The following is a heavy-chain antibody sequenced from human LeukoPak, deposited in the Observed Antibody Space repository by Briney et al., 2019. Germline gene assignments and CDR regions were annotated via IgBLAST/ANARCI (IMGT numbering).Heavy chain of an antibody. CDR2: IYYSGST. D-gene: IGHD3-9*01. J-gene: IGHJ4*02. CDR1: GGSISSYY. CDR3: ASGYYDILTGPRAVGY. Sequence: SETLSLTCTVPGGSISSYYWSWIRQPPGKGLEWIGYIYYSGSTNYNPSLKSRVTISVDTSKNQFSLKLSSVTAADTAVYYCASGYYDILTGPRAVGYWGQGTLVTVSS. V-gene: IGHV4-59*08.